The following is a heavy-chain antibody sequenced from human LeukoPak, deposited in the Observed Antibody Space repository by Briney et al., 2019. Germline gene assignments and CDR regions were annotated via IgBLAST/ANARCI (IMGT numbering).Heavy chain of an antibody. CDR3: ARLTYYYGSGSLNSSDAFDI. CDR1: GYTFTSYY. Sequence: ASVKVSCKASGYTFTSYYMRWVRQAPGQGLEWMGIINPSGGSTSYAQKFQGRVTMTRDTSTSTVYMELSSLRSGDTAVYYCARLTYYYGSGSLNSSDAFDIWGQGTMVTVSS. J-gene: IGHJ3*02. V-gene: IGHV1-46*01. D-gene: IGHD3-10*01. CDR2: INPSGGST.